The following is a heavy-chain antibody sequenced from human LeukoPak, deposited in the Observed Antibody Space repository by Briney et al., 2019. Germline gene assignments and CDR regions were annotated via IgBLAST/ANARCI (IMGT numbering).Heavy chain of an antibody. CDR1: GFTFSSYA. D-gene: IGHD1-26*01. Sequence: GGSLRLSCAASGFTFSSYAMHWVRQAPGKGREWVAVISYDGSNKYYADSVKGRFTISRDNSKNTLYLQMNSLRAEDTAVYYCARDNCRSWVGYFDYWGQGTLVTVSS. CDR2: ISYDGSNK. V-gene: IGHV3-30*04. CDR3: ARDNCRSWVGYFDY. J-gene: IGHJ4*02.